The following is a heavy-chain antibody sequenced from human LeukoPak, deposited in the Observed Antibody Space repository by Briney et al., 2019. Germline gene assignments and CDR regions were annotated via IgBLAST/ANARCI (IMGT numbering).Heavy chain of an antibody. Sequence: SGGSLRLSCAASGFTFSSYAMSWVRQAPGKGLEWVSAISGSGDSTYYGDSVKGWFTISRDNSKNTLYLQMNSLRAEDTAVYYCAKTRPLDSSSWSHGDYWGQGTLVTVSS. CDR3: AKTRPLDSSSWSHGDY. V-gene: IGHV3-23*01. CDR2: ISGSGDST. J-gene: IGHJ4*02. D-gene: IGHD6-13*01. CDR1: GFTFSSYA.